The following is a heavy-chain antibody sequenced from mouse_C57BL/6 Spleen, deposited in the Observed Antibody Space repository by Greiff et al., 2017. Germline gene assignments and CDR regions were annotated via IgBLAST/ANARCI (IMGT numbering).Heavy chain of an antibody. D-gene: IGHD2-1*01. CDR1: GYAFSSSW. CDR2: IYPGDGDT. V-gene: IGHV1-82*01. J-gene: IGHJ1*03. CDR3: ARGDGNYWYFDV. Sequence: VQRVESGPELVKPGASVKISCKASGYAFSSSWMNWVKQRPGKGLEWIGRIYPGDGDTNYNGKFKGKATLTADKSSSTAYMQLSSLTSEDSAVYFCARGDGNYWYFDVWGTGTTVTVSS.